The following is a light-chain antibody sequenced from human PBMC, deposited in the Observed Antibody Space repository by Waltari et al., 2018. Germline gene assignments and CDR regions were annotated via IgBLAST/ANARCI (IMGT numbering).Light chain of an antibody. Sequence: DIVMTQSPDSLAVSLGERATTNCKPSQSVLYSSNNKNYLAWYQQKPGQPPKLLIYWASTRESGVPDRLSGSGSGTDFTLTISSLQAEDVAVYYCHQYYNIPFTFGPGTKVDIK. CDR3: HQYYNIPFT. CDR2: WAS. V-gene: IGKV4-1*01. CDR1: QSVLYSSNNKNY. J-gene: IGKJ3*01.